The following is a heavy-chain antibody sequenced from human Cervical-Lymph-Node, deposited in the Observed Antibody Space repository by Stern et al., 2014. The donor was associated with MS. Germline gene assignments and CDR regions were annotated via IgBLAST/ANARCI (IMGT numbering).Heavy chain of an antibody. CDR1: GDTITTGGYY. V-gene: IGHV4-31*03. CDR3: ARGRPGTTRTYVGGFDC. J-gene: IGHJ4*02. D-gene: IGHD2-15*01. Sequence: LQQSGPGLVKPSETLSLTCSVSGDTITTGGYYWSWIRQHPGKGLEWIGYIYYSGTTYSNPSLESRVTVSVDTSKNQFSLRLTSVTAADTAIYYCARGRPGTTRTYVGGFDCWGQGTLVTVSS. CDR2: IYYSGTT.